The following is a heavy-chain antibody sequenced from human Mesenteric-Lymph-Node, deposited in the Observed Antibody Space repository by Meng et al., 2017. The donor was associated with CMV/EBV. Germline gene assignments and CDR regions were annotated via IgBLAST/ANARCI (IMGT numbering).Heavy chain of an antibody. J-gene: IGHJ4*02. CDR2: IYYSGST. D-gene: IGHD3-10*01. V-gene: IGHV4-31*03. CDR1: GASINSGDFY. Sequence: SETLSLTCSVSGASINSGDFYWCWIRQHPGKGLEWIGYIYYSGSTNYNPSLKSRVTISVDTSKNQFSLKLSSVTAADTAVYYCARGRLFGSGSYYNRPAPFDYWGQGTLVTVSS. CDR3: ARGRLFGSGSYYNRPAPFDY.